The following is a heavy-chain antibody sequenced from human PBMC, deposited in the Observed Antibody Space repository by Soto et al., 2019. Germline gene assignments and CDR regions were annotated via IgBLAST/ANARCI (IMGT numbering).Heavy chain of an antibody. V-gene: IGHV3-30-3*01. J-gene: IGHJ4*02. D-gene: IGHD3-22*01. CDR2: ISYDGSNK. CDR1: GFTFSSYA. Sequence: QVPLVESGGGVVQPGRSLRLSCAASGFTFSSYAMHWVRQAPGKGLEWVAVISYDGSNKYYADSVKGRFTISRDNSKNTLYLQMNSLRAEDTAVYYCARDLGYYDSSGYRGSDYWGQGTLVTVSS. CDR3: ARDLGYYDSSGYRGSDY.